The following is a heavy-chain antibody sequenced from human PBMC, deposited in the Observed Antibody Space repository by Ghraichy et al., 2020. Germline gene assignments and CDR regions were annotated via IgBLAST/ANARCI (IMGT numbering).Heavy chain of an antibody. Sequence: LSLTCAASGFTLTNYWMHWVRQAPGKGLVWVSSISSSGGRTYYADFVKGRFTISRDAARNTLFVVLTSLTAEDTATYYCTREKEVYSGNHNGMDVWGQGTTVTVSS. V-gene: IGHV3-74*01. CDR2: ISSSGGRT. D-gene: IGHD6-13*01. J-gene: IGHJ6*02. CDR1: GFTLTNYW. CDR3: TREKEVYSGNHNGMDV.